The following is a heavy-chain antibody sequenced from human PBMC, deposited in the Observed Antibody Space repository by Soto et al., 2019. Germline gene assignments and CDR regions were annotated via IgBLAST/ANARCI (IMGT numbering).Heavy chain of an antibody. CDR3: ARESRGYGDYTRHAFDI. Sequence: SQTLSLTCAISGDSVSSNSAAWNWIRQSPSRGLEWLGRTYYRSKWYNDYAVSVKSRITINPDTSKNQFSLQMNSLRAEDTAVYFCARESRGYGDYTRHAFDIWGQGTMVTVSS. D-gene: IGHD4-17*01. V-gene: IGHV6-1*01. CDR1: GDSVSSNSAA. J-gene: IGHJ3*02. CDR2: TYYRSKWYN.